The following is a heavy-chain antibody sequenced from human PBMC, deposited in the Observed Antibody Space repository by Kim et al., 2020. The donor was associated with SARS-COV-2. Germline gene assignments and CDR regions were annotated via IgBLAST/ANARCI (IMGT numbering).Heavy chain of an antibody. CDR1: GFALSTYQ. D-gene: IGHD1-7*01. CDR3: ARDLGTSPGGGY. J-gene: IGHJ4*01. Sequence: GGSLRLSCAASGFALSTYQMDWLRQAPGKGLEWISCITTSSGVTKYADSVQGRFAISRDNAKNALYLQMDRLRDEDTAVYFCARDLGTSPGGGYWGHGALVTV. V-gene: IGHV3-48*02. CDR2: ITTSSGVT.